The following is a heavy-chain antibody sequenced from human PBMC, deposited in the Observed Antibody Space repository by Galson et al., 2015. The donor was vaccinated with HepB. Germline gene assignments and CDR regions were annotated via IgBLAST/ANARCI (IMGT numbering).Heavy chain of an antibody. D-gene: IGHD3-10*01. J-gene: IGHJ4*02. CDR1: GFSLSTSGVG. Sequence: PALVKPTQTLTLPCTFSGFSLSTSGVGVGWIRQPPGKALEWVALIYWDDDKRYSPSLKSRLTITKDTSKNQVVLTMTNMDPVDTATYYCALRGRSGTYVDYWGQGTLVTVSS. CDR3: ALRGRSGTYVDY. V-gene: IGHV2-5*02. CDR2: IYWDDDK.